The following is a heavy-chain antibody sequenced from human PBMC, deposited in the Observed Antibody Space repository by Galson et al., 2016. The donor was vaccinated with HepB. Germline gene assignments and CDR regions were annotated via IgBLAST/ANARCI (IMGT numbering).Heavy chain of an antibody. D-gene: IGHD5-18*01. Sequence: SLRLSCAASGLTFGNYAMNWVRQAPGKGLEWVSVINPTGDTTYYADSVKGRFTVSRDNSKNTLYLQMNSLRAEDPAVYYCATPRGYSYGYWDDTTTDYWGQGTLVTVSS. J-gene: IGHJ4*02. CDR2: INPTGDTT. CDR1: GLTFGNYA. V-gene: IGHV3-23*01. CDR3: ATPRGYSYGYWDDTTTDY.